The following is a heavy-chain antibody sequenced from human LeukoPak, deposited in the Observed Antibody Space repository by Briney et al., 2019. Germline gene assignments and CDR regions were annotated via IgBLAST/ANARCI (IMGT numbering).Heavy chain of an antibody. CDR1: GGSISSSSYY. Sequence: KPSETLSLTCTVSGGSISSSSYYWGWIRQPPGKGLEWIGSIYYSGSTYYNPSLKSRVTISVDTSKNQFSLKLSSVTAADTAVYYCARVYTAMVRAFDIWGQGTMVTVSS. J-gene: IGHJ3*02. D-gene: IGHD5-18*01. CDR3: ARVYTAMVRAFDI. CDR2: IYYSGST. V-gene: IGHV4-39*07.